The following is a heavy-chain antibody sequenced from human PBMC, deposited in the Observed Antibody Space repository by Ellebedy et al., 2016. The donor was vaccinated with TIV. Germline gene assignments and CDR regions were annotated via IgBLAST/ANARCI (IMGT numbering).Heavy chain of an antibody. V-gene: IGHV4-31*03. Sequence: MPSETLSLTCTVSGGSISSGGYYWSWIRQHPGKGLEWIGYIYYSGSTYYNPSLKSRVTISVDTSKNQFSLKLSSVTAADTAVYYCARGDLSGTTVTYWGQGTLVTVSS. CDR3: ARGDLSGTTVTY. CDR1: GGSISSGGYY. J-gene: IGHJ4*02. D-gene: IGHD4-17*01. CDR2: IYYSGST.